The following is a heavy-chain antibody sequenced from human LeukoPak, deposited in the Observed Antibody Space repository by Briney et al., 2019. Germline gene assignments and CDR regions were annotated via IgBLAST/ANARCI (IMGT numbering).Heavy chain of an antibody. J-gene: IGHJ4*02. CDR3: ARDLEGYYDSSGPLSY. CDR1: GFTFSSYA. CDR2: ISGSGRST. V-gene: IGHV3-23*01. D-gene: IGHD3-22*01. Sequence: GGSLRLSCAASGFTFSSYAMSWVRQAPGKGLEWVSGISGSGRSTYYADSVKGRFTISRDNAKNSLYLQMNSLRAEDTAVYYCARDLEGYYDSSGPLSYWGQGTLVTVSS.